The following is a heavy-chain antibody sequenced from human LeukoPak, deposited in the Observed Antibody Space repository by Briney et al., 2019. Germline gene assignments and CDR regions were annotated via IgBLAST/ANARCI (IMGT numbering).Heavy chain of an antibody. Sequence: GGSLRLSCAASGFIFSDHGMHWVRQAPGKGLEWVAFIRFDGSNKYYGDSVKGRFTIFRDNSMNTLYLQMNSLRAEDTAVYYCARDKGNYNYYYSYYVDAWGKGTTVIVSS. CDR3: ARDKGNYNYYYSYYVDA. CDR2: IRFDGSNK. CDR1: GFIFSDHG. D-gene: IGHD3-10*01. J-gene: IGHJ6*03. V-gene: IGHV3-30*02.